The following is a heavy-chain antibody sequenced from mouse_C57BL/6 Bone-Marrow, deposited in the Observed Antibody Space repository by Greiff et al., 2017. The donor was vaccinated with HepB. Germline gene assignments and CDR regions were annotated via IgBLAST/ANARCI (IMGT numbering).Heavy chain of an antibody. CDR3: ARSYEDY. D-gene: IGHD2-3*01. CDR1: GYTFTDYY. J-gene: IGHJ2*01. V-gene: IGHV1-26*01. Sequence: EVQLQQSGPELVKPGASVKISCKASGYTFTDYYMNWVKQSHGKSLEWIGDINPNNGGTSYNQKFKGKATLTVDKSSSTAYMELRSLTSEDSAVYYCARSYEDYWGKGTTLTVSS. CDR2: INPNNGGT.